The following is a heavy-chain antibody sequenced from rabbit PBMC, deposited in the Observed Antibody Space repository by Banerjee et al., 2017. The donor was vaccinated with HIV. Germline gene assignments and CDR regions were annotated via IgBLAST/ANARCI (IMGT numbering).Heavy chain of an antibody. V-gene: IGHV1S45*01. D-gene: IGHD7-1*01. Sequence: QQQLVESGGGLVKPGASLTLTCKASGFSFSSSYWICWVRQAPGKGLEWIGCIYTGSSGSTYYASWAKGRFTISKTSSTTVTLQMTSLTAADTATYFCARGTDYAGYGWNLWGPGTLVTVS. CDR2: IYTGSSGST. CDR1: GFSFSSSYW. CDR3: ARGTDYAGYGWNL. J-gene: IGHJ4*01.